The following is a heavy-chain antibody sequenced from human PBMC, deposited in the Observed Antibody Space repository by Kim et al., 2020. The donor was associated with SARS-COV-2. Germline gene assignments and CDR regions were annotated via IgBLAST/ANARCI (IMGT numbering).Heavy chain of an antibody. V-gene: IGHV1-24*01. D-gene: IGHD6-19*01. CDR2: FDPEDGET. Sequence: ASVKVSCKVSGYTLTELSMHWVRQAPGKGLEWMGGFDPEDGETIYAQKVQGRVTMTEDTSTETAYMELSSLRSEDTAVYYCATAFSILAVAGTRHYYYYYGMDVLGKGTTVIVSS. CDR3: ATAFSILAVAGTRHYYYYYGMDV. J-gene: IGHJ6*04. CDR1: GYTLTELS.